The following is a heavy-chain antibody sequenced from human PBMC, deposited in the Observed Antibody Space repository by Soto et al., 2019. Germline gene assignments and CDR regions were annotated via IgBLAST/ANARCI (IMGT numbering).Heavy chain of an antibody. CDR2: ISESGGST. J-gene: IGHJ4*02. V-gene: IGHV3-23*01. CDR1: GFSFSDYA. Sequence: PGGSLRLSCAASGFSFSDYAMSWVRQAPGKGLEWVSVISESGGSTHYADSVRGRFTVSRDNSKNSLSLRMNGLRDEDTAVYFCAKRSPYSSGWYSPIFDYWGQGALVTVSS. CDR3: AKRSPYSSGWYSPIFDY. D-gene: IGHD6-13*01.